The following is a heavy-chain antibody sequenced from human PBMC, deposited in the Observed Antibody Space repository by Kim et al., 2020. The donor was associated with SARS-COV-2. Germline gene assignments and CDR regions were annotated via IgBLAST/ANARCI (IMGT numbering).Heavy chain of an antibody. D-gene: IGHD3-9*01. CDR3: ATSSHFDWLSIFDY. Sequence: NPSLKSRVTISVDTSKNQFSLKLSSVTAADTAVYYCATSSHFDWLSIFDYWGQGTLVTVSS. J-gene: IGHJ4*02. V-gene: IGHV4-31*02.